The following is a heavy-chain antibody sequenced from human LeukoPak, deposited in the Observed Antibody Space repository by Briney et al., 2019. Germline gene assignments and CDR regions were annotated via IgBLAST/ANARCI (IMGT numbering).Heavy chain of an antibody. CDR1: GFTFSSYE. Sequence: GGSLGLSCAASGFTFSSYEMNWVRQAPGKGLEWVSSISSSSYIYYADSVKGRFTISRDNAKNSLYLQMNSLRAEDTAVYYCARVGASGGLDAFDIWGQGTMVTVSS. D-gene: IGHD1-26*01. CDR2: ISSSSYI. V-gene: IGHV3-21*01. J-gene: IGHJ3*02. CDR3: ARVGASGGLDAFDI.